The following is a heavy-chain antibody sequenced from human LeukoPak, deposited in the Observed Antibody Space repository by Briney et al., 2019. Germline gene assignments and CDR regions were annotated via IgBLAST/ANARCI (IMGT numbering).Heavy chain of an antibody. CDR3: AKDSRGGPDYLAAAGYYYGMDV. D-gene: IGHD6-13*01. J-gene: IGHJ6*02. V-gene: IGHV3-48*03. CDR1: GFTFSSYE. CDR2: ISSRGSTI. Sequence: GGSLRLSCAASGFTFSSYEMNWVRQAPGKGLEWVSYISSRGSTIYYADSVKGRFTISRDNSKNTLYLQMNSLRAEDTAVYYCAKDSRGGPDYLAAAGYYYGMDVWGQGTTVTVSS.